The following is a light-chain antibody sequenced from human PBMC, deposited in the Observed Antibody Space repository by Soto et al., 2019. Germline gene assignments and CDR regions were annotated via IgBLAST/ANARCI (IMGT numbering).Light chain of an antibody. Sequence: QLVLTQSSSASASLGSSVKLTCTLSSGHSSDIIAWHQQQPGKAPRFLMKVEASGSYNKGSGVPDRFSGSRSGADRYLTISNLQSEDEADYYCETWDSNTRVFGGGTKLTVL. CDR1: SGHSSDI. CDR2: VEASGSY. J-gene: IGLJ2*01. CDR3: ETWDSNTRV. V-gene: IGLV4-60*03.